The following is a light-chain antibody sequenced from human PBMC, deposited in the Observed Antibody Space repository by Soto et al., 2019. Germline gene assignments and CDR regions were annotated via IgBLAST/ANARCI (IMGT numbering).Light chain of an antibody. CDR1: SSDVGSYNL. CDR2: DVS. Sequence: QSVLTQPASVSGSPGQSITISCTGTSSDVGSYNLVSWYQQHPGKAPKLMIYDVSKRPSGFSNRFSGSKSGNTASLTISGLQAEDEADYYCCSYAGSSTLVFGAGTKVTVL. J-gene: IGLJ1*01. CDR3: CSYAGSSTLV. V-gene: IGLV2-23*02.